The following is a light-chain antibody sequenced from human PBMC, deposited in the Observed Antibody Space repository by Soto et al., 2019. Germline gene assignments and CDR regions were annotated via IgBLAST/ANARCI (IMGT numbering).Light chain of an antibody. CDR2: EVS. CDR1: RSLSGW. Sequence: DFQLTQSPSTLSASVGDRVTITCRASRSLSGWLAWYQQKPGKAPKLLIYEVSTLETGVPSRFSGSGSGTEFTLTSNSMQPDDSATYYCQQYFGAWTFGQGTKVEI. V-gene: IGKV1-5*03. J-gene: IGKJ1*01. CDR3: QQYFGAWT.